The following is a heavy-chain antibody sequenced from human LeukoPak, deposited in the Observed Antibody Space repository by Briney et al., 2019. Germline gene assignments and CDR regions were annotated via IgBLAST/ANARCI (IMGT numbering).Heavy chain of an antibody. CDR1: GGPISSGGYY. D-gene: IGHD3-22*01. CDR3: ARAYYYDSGRFDP. V-gene: IGHV4-30-2*01. CDR2: IYHSGST. J-gene: IGHJ5*02. Sequence: SETLSLTCTVSGGPISSGGYYWSWIRQPPGKGLEWIGYIYHSGSTCYNPSLKSRVTISVDRSKNQFSLKLSSVTAADTAVYYCARAYYYDSGRFDPWGQGTLVTVSS.